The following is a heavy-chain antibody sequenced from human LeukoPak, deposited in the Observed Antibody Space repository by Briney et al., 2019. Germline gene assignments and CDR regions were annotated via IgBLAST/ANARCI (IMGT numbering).Heavy chain of an antibody. V-gene: IGHV4-30-4*08. Sequence: PSQTLSLTCTVSGGSISIGDYYWRWIRQPPGKGLEWIGYIYYSGSTYYNPSLKSRVTISVDTSKNQFSLKLSSVTAADTAVYYCARAISHYDFWSGHADYYYYMDVWGKGTTVTVSS. J-gene: IGHJ6*03. CDR3: ARAISHYDFWSGHADYYYYMDV. D-gene: IGHD3-3*01. CDR2: IYYSGST. CDR1: GGSISIGDYY.